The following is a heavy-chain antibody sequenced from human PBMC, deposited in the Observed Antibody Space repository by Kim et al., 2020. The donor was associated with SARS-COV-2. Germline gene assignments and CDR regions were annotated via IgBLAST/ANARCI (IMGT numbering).Heavy chain of an antibody. Sequence: GESLKISCKGSGYSFTSYWIGWVRQMPGKGLEWMGIIYPGDSDTRYSPSFQGQVTISADKSISTAYLQWSSLKASDTAMYYCARLHSHDYYDSSGPIERTAAFDIWGQGTMVTVSS. CDR1: GYSFTSYW. D-gene: IGHD3-22*01. CDR2: IYPGDSDT. V-gene: IGHV5-51*01. CDR3: ARLHSHDYYDSSGPIERTAAFDI. J-gene: IGHJ3*02.